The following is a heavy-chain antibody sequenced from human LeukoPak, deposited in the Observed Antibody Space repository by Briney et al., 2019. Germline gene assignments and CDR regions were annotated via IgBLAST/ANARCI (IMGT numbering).Heavy chain of an antibody. CDR1: GFTFSSYE. J-gene: IGHJ4*02. Sequence: GGSLRLSCAASGFTFSSYEMNWVRQAPGKGLEWVSYISSSGSTISYADSVKGRFTISRDNAKNSLYLQMNSLRAEDPAVYYCARSYTGSYSGVDYWGQGTLVTVSS. CDR2: ISSSGSTI. CDR3: ARSYTGSYSGVDY. D-gene: IGHD1-26*01. V-gene: IGHV3-48*03.